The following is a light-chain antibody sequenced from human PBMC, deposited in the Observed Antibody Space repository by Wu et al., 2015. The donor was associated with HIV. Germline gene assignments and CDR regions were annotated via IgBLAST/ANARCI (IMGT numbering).Light chain of an antibody. V-gene: IGKV3-20*01. CDR3: QQYGGSSPT. CDR2: TAS. CDR1: QSVSVTGDYY. Sequence: ETVLTQSPDTLSVSPGDRVTLSCRASQSVSVTGDYYIAWYQQKVGHPPRLLIHTASTRATDIPDRFSGSGSGTEFTLTISRVETDDFAIYHCQQYGGSSPTFGQGTRLDFK. J-gene: IGKJ5*01.